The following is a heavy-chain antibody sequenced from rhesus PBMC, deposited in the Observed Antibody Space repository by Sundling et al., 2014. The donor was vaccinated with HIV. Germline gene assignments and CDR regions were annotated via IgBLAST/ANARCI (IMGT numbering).Heavy chain of an antibody. J-gene: IGHJ5-1*01. D-gene: IGHD6-25*01. CDR3: ARDYGPYSGSSFDV. CDR2: ISGNSGST. V-gene: IGHV4-99*02. Sequence: QVQLQESGPGLVKPSETLSLTCAVSGYSISSGYYWGWIRQPPGKGLEYIGYISGNSGSTDYNPSLKSRVTISKDTSKNQFSLKLSSVTAADTAVYYCARDYGPYSGSSFDVWGPGVLVTVSS. CDR1: GYSISSGYY.